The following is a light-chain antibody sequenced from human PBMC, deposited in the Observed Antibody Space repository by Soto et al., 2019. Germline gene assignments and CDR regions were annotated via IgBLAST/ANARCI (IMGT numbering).Light chain of an antibody. J-gene: IGKJ4*01. CDR2: GAS. V-gene: IGKV3-20*01. Sequence: EIVLTQSPGTLSLSPGERATLSCRASQSVSSSYLAWYQQKPGQAPRLLIYGASRRATGILDRFSGSGSGTDFTLTISRLEPEDFAVYFCQQCGSSPLTFGGGTKVEI. CDR1: QSVSSSY. CDR3: QQCGSSPLT.